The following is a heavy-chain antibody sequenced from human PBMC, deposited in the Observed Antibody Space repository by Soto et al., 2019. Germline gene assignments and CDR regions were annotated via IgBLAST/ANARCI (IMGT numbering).Heavy chain of an antibody. J-gene: IGHJ4*02. CDR2: MSYDGNNQ. D-gene: IGHD3-16*02. CDR3: AKALGELSPESFDY. V-gene: IGHV3-30*18. CDR1: GFTFSSYA. Sequence: GGSLGLSCAASGFTFSSYAVHWVRQAPGKGLEWVAVMSYDGNNQYFADSVKGRFTISRDNFKNTLHLQMNSLRPEDTAVYYCAKALGELSPESFDYWGQGILVTVSS.